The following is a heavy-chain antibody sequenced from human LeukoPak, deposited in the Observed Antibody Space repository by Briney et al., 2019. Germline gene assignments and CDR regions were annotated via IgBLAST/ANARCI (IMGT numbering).Heavy chain of an antibody. V-gene: IGHV4-39*01. Sequence: PSETLSLTCAVSGASITIPDYYWGWIRQPPGKGLEWIGSIYYSGSTYYNPSLKSRVTISVDTSKNQFSLKLSSVTAADTAVYYCASPYSSGWWSDDYWGQGTLVTVSS. CDR3: ASPYSSGWWSDDY. CDR1: GASITIPDYY. CDR2: IYYSGST. J-gene: IGHJ4*02. D-gene: IGHD6-19*01.